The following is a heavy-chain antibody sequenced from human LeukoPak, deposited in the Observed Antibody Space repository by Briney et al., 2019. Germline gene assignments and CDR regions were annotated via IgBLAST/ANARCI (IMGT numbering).Heavy chain of an antibody. J-gene: IGHJ4*02. CDR1: GYTFTSYG. V-gene: IGHV1-2*02. CDR2: INPNSGGT. CDR3: ASTRPWNPFDY. Sequence: ASVKVSCKASGYTFTSYGISWVRQAPGQGLEWMGWINPNSGGTNYAQKFQGRVTMTRDTSISTAYMELSRLRSDDTAVYYCASTRPWNPFDYWGQGTLVTVSS. D-gene: IGHD1-1*01.